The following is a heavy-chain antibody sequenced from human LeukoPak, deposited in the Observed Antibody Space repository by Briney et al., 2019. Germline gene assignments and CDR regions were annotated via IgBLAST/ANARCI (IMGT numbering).Heavy chain of an antibody. J-gene: IGHJ4*02. Sequence: GGSLRLSCSASGFIFNNYAMQWVRQAAGKGLDYISAISSNGGSTYYADSVKGRFTISRDNSKNTLYLQMSSLRAEDTAVYYCVKGSGWTYWGQGTLVTVSS. V-gene: IGHV3-64D*06. CDR3: VKGSGWTY. CDR2: ISSNGGST. D-gene: IGHD6-19*01. CDR1: GFIFNNYA.